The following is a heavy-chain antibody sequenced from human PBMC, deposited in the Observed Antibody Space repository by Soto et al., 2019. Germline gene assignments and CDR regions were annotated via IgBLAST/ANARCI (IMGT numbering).Heavy chain of an antibody. CDR1: GFTFSSYG. Sequence: QVQLVESGGGVVQPGRSLRLSCAASGFTFSSYGMHWVRHAPGKGLEWVAVIWYDGSNKYYADSVKGRFTISRDNSKNTLYLQINSLRAEDTAVYYCPRGFDYTDLLLTDDDFDIWGQGTMVTVSS. D-gene: IGHD4-17*01. CDR3: PRGFDYTDLLLTDDDFDI. J-gene: IGHJ3*02. V-gene: IGHV3-33*01. CDR2: IWYDGSNK.